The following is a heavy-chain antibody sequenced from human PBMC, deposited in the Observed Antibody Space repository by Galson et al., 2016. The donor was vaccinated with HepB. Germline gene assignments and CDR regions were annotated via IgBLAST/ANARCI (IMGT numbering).Heavy chain of an antibody. D-gene: IGHD3-22*01. CDR1: GYSFPSYW. CDR3: ARLGGSGYLDAFDN. J-gene: IGHJ3*02. V-gene: IGHV5-51*01. Sequence: QSGAEVKKPGESLKISCKGSGYSFPSYWIGWVRQMPGKGLEWMGTIYPGDSDTTYSPLFEGQVTISADKSTDTAYVQWSSLKASDTAMYYCARLGGSGYLDAFDNWGQGTMVTVSS. CDR2: IYPGDSDT.